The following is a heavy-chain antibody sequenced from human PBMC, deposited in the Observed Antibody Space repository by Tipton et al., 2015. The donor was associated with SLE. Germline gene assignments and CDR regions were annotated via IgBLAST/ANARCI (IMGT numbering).Heavy chain of an antibody. J-gene: IGHJ3*02. D-gene: IGHD4-17*01. CDR3: AKDRRVTNNAFDI. CDR1: GFTFSSYW. CDR2: ISGSGGST. Sequence: SLRLSCAASGFTFSSYWMHWVRQAPGKGLEWVSAISGSGGSTYYADSVKGRFTISRDNSKNTLYLQMNSLRAEDTAVYYCAKDRRVTNNAFDIWGQGTMVTVSS. V-gene: IGHV3-23*01.